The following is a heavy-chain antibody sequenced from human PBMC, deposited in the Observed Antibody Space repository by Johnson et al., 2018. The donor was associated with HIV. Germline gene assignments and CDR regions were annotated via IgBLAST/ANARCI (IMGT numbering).Heavy chain of an antibody. J-gene: IGHJ3*02. Sequence: VQLVESGGGLVKPGGSLRLSCAASGFTFSNAWMSWVRQAPGKGLEWVGRINSKTDGGTPDYAAPVKGRFTISRADSKNTLYLQMNSLKIADTAVYYCARDSLVGGPPQVDAFDIWGQGTMVTVSS. CDR2: INSKTDGGTP. D-gene: IGHD3-10*01. V-gene: IGHV3-15*01. CDR3: ARDSLVGGPPQVDAFDI. CDR1: GFTFSNAW.